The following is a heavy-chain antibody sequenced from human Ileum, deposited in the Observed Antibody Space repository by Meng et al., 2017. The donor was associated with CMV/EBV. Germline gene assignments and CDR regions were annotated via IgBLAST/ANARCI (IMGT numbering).Heavy chain of an antibody. CDR3: ARRGDAEEFDY. J-gene: IGHJ4*02. D-gene: IGHD3-16*01. CDR2: IHYGGST. CDR1: GDSIGTNSHY. Sequence: VQLQEAGPGLVKPSETLSLTCTVSGDSIGTNSHYWSWSRQPPGKGLEYIGYIHYGGSTHYNPSLKSRFSISVDRSKNQFSLKVTSVIAADTALYYCARRGDAEEFDYWGQGALVTVSS. V-gene: IGHV4-30-4*08.